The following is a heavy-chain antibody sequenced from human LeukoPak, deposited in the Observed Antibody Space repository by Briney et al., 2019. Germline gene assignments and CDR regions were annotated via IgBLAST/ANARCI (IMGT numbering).Heavy chain of an antibody. D-gene: IGHD6-6*01. J-gene: IGHJ4*02. Sequence: ASVKVSCKASGYTFTSYDINWVRRATGQGLEWMGWMNPNSGNTGYAQKFQGRVTMTRNTSISTAYMELSSLRSEDTAVYYCARPRKIAARPSSRNYFDYWGQGTLVTVSS. CDR2: MNPNSGNT. CDR1: GYTFTSYD. V-gene: IGHV1-8*01. CDR3: ARPRKIAARPSSRNYFDY.